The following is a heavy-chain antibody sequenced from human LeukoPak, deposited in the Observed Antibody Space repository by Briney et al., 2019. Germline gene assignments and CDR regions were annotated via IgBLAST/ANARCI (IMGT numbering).Heavy chain of an antibody. CDR2: INPNSGGT. V-gene: IGHV1-2*02. J-gene: IGHJ4*02. CDR3: ARWTKGLDYRYYFDY. D-gene: IGHD4-11*01. CDR1: GYTFTGYY. Sequence: GASVKVSCKASGYTFTGYYMHWVRQAPGQGLEWMGWINPNSGGTIYAQKFQGRVTMTRDTSISTAYMELSRLRSDDTAVYYCARWTKGLDYRYYFDYWGQGTLVTVSS.